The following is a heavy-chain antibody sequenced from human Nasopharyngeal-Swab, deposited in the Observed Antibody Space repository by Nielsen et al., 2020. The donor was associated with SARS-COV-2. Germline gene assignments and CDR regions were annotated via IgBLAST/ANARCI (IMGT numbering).Heavy chain of an antibody. CDR3: ARGGKRWMNFDS. J-gene: IGHJ4*02. CDR2: ISGSSSHT. CDR1: GFTFSDYY. Sequence: GGSLRLSCAASGFTFSDYYMSWIRHIPGKGLEWVSYISGSSSHTSYADSVKGRFTISRDNAKNSLYLEMTSLRADDTAVYYCARGGKRWMNFDSWGRGTLLTVSS. V-gene: IGHV3-11*05. D-gene: IGHD3-16*01.